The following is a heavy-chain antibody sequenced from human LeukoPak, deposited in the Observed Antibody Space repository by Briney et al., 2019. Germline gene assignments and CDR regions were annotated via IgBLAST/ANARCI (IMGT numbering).Heavy chain of an antibody. CDR3: AREGYGPLLRAFDI. V-gene: IGHV3-66*02. CDR2: IYSGGST. J-gene: IGHJ3*02. Sequence: GGSLRLSCAASGFTFSSYSMNWVRQAPGKGLEWVSVIYSGGSTYYADSVKGRFTISRDNSKNTLYLQMNSLRAEDTAVYYCAREGYGPLLRAFDIWGQGTMVTVSS. D-gene: IGHD4-17*01. CDR1: GFTFSSYS.